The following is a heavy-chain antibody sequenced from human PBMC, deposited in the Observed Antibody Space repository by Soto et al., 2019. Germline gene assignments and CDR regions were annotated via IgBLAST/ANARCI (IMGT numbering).Heavy chain of an antibody. J-gene: IGHJ6*02. V-gene: IGHV1-18*04. CDR1: GYTFTSYG. Sequence: GASVKVSCKASGYTFTSYGISWVRQAPGQGLEWMGWISAYNGNTNYAQKLQGRVTMTTDTSTSTAYMELRSLRSGDTAVYYCASSPVGITMVRGVIPYYYYGMDVWGQGTTVTVSS. CDR2: ISAYNGNT. D-gene: IGHD3-10*01. CDR3: ASSPVGITMVRGVIPYYYYGMDV.